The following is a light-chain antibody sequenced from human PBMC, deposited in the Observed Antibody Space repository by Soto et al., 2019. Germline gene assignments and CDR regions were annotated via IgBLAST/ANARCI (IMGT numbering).Light chain of an antibody. Sequence: DIQMTQSPSSLSASVGDRVSITCRASQSISTYLNWYQQKPGKVSRLLIYAASSLQSGVPSRFSGSGSGTDFTLTISSLQPEDFATYYCQQSYIAPWTFGQGTKVDIK. CDR3: QQSYIAPWT. CDR1: QSISTY. V-gene: IGKV1-39*01. CDR2: AAS. J-gene: IGKJ1*01.